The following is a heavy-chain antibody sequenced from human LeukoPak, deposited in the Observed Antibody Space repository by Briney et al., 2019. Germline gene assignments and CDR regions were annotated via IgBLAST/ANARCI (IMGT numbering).Heavy chain of an antibody. Sequence: PGGSLRLSCAASRFILRGHWMSWVRQAPGKGLEWVANINQGGSDKYYVDSVKGRFTISRDNANNLLYLQMNSLRGEDTAVYYCTRDRSRAEDDWGQGTLVTVSS. CDR2: INQGGSDK. V-gene: IGHV3-7*01. CDR1: RFILRGHW. D-gene: IGHD1-14*01. CDR3: TRDRSRAEDD. J-gene: IGHJ4*02.